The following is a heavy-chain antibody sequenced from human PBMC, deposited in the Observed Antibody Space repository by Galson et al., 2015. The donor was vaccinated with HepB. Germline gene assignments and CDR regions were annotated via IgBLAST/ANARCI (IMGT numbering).Heavy chain of an antibody. Sequence: SLRLSCAASGFTFGNYVMSWVRQAPGKGLESVSLIIPSGGTTYHADSVKGRFTISRDNSKNTLYLQMNSLRAEDTAAYYCAKGTGYSSSFSDFWGQGTLVTVSS. CDR3: AKGTGYSSSFSDF. CDR1: GFTFGNYV. D-gene: IGHD6-6*01. V-gene: IGHV3-23*01. CDR2: IIPSGGTT. J-gene: IGHJ4*02.